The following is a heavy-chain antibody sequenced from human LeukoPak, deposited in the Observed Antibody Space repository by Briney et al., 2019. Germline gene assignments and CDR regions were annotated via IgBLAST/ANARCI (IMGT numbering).Heavy chain of an antibody. D-gene: IGHD1-26*01. CDR3: ARVEEEWEILSWDY. V-gene: IGHV4-39*07. CDR2: IYYSGST. Sequence: SETLSLTCTVSGGSLSSSSYYWGWIRQPPGKGLEWIGSIYYSGSTYYNPSLKSRVPITVATSKHKFCLKVSSVTAADTAVYYCARVEEEWEILSWDYWGQGTLVTVSS. J-gene: IGHJ4*02. CDR1: GGSLSSSSYY.